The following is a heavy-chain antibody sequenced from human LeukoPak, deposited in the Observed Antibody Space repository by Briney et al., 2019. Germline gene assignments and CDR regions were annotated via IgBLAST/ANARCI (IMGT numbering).Heavy chain of an antibody. CDR1: GFTLSSYW. V-gene: IGHV3-74*01. D-gene: IGHD2/OR15-2a*01. CDR3: ARVLGRGAHFDY. J-gene: IGHJ4*02. Sequence: GGSLRLSCAASGFTLSSYWMHWVRQVPGKGLVWVSHINTDGTVTHYADSVKGRFTISRDNAKNTLYLQMNSLRAEDTAVYYCARVLGRGAHFDYWGQGTLVTVSS. CDR2: INTDGTVT.